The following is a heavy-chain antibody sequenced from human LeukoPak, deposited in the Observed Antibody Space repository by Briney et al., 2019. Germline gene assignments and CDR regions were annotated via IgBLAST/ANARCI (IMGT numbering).Heavy chain of an antibody. CDR3: ARDLKKWGNWFDP. CDR1: GGSISSSSYY. D-gene: IGHD1-26*01. Sequence: SETLSLTCTVSGGSISSSSYYWTWIRQSPGKGLEWIANIHYAGSTNYNPSLKSRVTISVDLSKNHFSLNLNSVTAADTAVYYCARDLKKWGNWFDPWGQGTLVTVSS. CDR2: IHYAGST. V-gene: IGHV4-61*03. J-gene: IGHJ5*02.